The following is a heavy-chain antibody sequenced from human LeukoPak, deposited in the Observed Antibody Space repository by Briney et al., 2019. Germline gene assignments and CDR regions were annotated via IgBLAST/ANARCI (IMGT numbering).Heavy chain of an antibody. Sequence: ASVKVSCKASGYTFTSFDINWVRRATGQGHEWMGWMNPNSGNTGYAQKFQGRVTITRNTSISTAYMELSSLRSEDTAVYYCARGLRYFDLGTYYYYMDVWGKGTTVTVSS. CDR1: GYTFTSFD. CDR2: MNPNSGNT. V-gene: IGHV1-8*03. D-gene: IGHD3-9*01. CDR3: ARGLRYFDLGTYYYYMDV. J-gene: IGHJ6*03.